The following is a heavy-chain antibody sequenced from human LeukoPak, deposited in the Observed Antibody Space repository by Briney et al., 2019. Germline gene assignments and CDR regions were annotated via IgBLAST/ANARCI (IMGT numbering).Heavy chain of an antibody. Sequence: SVKVSCKASGGTFSSYAISWVRQAPGQGLEWMGRIIPILGIANYAQKFQGRVTITADKSTSTAYMELSSLRSVDTAVYYCARARYCSGGSCYPNGWGQGTLVTVSS. CDR2: IIPILGIA. V-gene: IGHV1-69*04. D-gene: IGHD2-15*01. CDR1: GGTFSSYA. J-gene: IGHJ4*02. CDR3: ARARYCSGGSCYPNG.